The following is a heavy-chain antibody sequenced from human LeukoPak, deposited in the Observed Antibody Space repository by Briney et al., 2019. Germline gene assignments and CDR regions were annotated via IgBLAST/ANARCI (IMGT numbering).Heavy chain of an antibody. D-gene: IGHD6-13*01. J-gene: IGHJ6*03. CDR3: ASGLYSSSWSSYYYYYMDV. CDR1: GYTFTSYD. V-gene: IGHV1-8*03. Sequence: ASVKVSCKASGYTFTSYDINWVRQATGQGLEWMGWMNPNSGNTGYAQKFQGRVTITADESTSTAYMELSSLRSEDTAVYYCASGLYSSSWSSYYYYYMDVWGKGTTVTISS. CDR2: MNPNSGNT.